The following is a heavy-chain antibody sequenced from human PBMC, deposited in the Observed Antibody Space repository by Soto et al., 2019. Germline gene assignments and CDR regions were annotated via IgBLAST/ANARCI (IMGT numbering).Heavy chain of an antibody. V-gene: IGHV3-53*01. J-gene: IGHJ4*01. CDR3: ATDLAFGEHNFDF. D-gene: IGHD4-17*01. Sequence: GGSLRLSCAASGLGVSTNYLNWIRQTPVKGLEWLAVLDTDGDTSYADSVRGRFTISRDHSTNTAFLQMSNVRAEDTAVYYCATDLAFGEHNFDFWGHGTQVTVS. CDR1: GLGVSTNY. CDR2: LDTDGDT.